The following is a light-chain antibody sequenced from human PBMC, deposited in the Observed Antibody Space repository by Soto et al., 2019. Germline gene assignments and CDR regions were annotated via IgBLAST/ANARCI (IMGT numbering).Light chain of an antibody. V-gene: IGLV1-51*02. CDR3: GTWDSSLSAVV. CDR2: ENN. CDR1: SSNIGNNY. J-gene: IGLJ2*01. Sequence: QAVVTQPPSVSAAPGQKVTFSCSGSSSNIGNNYVSWYQQLPGTAPKLLIYENNKRPSGIPDRFSGSKSGTSATLGITGLQTGDEADYYCGTWDSSLSAVVFGGGTKLTVL.